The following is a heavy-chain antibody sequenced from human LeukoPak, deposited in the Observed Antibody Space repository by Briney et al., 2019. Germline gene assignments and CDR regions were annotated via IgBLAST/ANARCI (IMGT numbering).Heavy chain of an antibody. V-gene: IGHV4-59*08. CDR2: IYYSGST. J-gene: IGHJ4*02. CDR1: GGSISSYY. Sequence: SETLSVTCTVSGGSISSYYWSWIRQPPGKGLEWIGHIYYSGSTNYNPSLKSRVTISVDTSKTQFSLKLSSVTAADTAVYYCARRLGATTTGFALGGQGTLVTVSS. CDR3: ARRLGATTTGFAL. D-gene: IGHD1-26*01.